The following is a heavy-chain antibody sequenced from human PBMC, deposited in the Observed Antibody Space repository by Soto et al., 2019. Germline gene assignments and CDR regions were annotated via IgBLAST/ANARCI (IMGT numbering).Heavy chain of an antibody. V-gene: IGHV1-69*13. CDR1: GGTFSSYA. Sequence: SVKVSCKASGGTFSSYAISWVRQAPGQGLEWMGGIIPIFGTANYAQKFQGRVTITADESTSTAYMELSSLRSEDTAVYYCARAYYYGSGSYSPFDYWGQGTLVTVSS. CDR2: IIPIFGTA. D-gene: IGHD3-10*01. CDR3: ARAYYYGSGSYSPFDY. J-gene: IGHJ4*02.